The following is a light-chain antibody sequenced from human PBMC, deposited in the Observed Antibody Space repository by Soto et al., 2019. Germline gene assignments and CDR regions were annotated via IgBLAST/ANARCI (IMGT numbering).Light chain of an antibody. CDR3: ATGDDSLNGPV. J-gene: IGLJ3*02. CDR1: SSNIGSNT. CDR2: SSN. Sequence: HSVLTQPPSASGTPGQRVTISCSGSSSNIGSNTVNWYQQLPGTAPKLLIYSSNQRPSGVPDRFSGSKSGTSASLAISGLQSEDEADYFCATGDDSLNGPVFGGGTKVTVL. V-gene: IGLV1-44*01.